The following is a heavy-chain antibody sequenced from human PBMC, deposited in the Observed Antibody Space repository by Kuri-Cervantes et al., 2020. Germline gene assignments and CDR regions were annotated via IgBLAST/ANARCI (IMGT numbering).Heavy chain of an antibody. Sequence: GGSLRLSCAASGFTLSSYSMNWVRQAPGKGLEWVSAVNWNGDATGYVDSVKGRFTISRDNAKTSLHLQMNSLRVEDTAVYYCARGGMGLIAVPGAPDYWGQGTLVTVSS. V-gene: IGHV3-20*04. J-gene: IGHJ4*02. CDR3: ARGGMGLIAVPGAPDY. CDR1: GFTLSSYS. CDR2: VNWNGDAT. D-gene: IGHD6-19*01.